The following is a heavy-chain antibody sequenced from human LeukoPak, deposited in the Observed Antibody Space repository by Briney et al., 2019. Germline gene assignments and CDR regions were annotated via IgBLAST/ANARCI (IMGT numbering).Heavy chain of an antibody. V-gene: IGHV3-33*08. Sequence: GGSLRLSCSAPGFSFNSYNMNWVRQAPGKGLEWVAVIWYDGSNKYYADSVKGRFTISRDNSKNTLYLQMNSLRAEDTAVYYCARDAAYFDYWGQGTLVTVSS. CDR1: GFSFNSYN. CDR2: IWYDGSNK. J-gene: IGHJ4*02. CDR3: ARDAAYFDY. D-gene: IGHD2-15*01.